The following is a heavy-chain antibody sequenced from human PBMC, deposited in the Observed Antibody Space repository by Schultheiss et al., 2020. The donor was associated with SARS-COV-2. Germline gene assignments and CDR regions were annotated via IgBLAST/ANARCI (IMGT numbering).Heavy chain of an antibody. D-gene: IGHD2-2*02. CDR1: GGSISSGSYY. CDR3: ARHVGYCSSTSCYKHYYGMDV. J-gene: IGHJ6*02. Sequence: SETLSLTCTVSGGSISSGSYYWSWIRQHPGKGLEWIGYIYYSGSTYYNPSLKSRVTISVDTSKNQFSLKLSSVTAADTAVYYCARHVGYCSSTSCYKHYYGMDVWGQGTTVTVSS. CDR2: IYYSGST. V-gene: IGHV4-31*03.